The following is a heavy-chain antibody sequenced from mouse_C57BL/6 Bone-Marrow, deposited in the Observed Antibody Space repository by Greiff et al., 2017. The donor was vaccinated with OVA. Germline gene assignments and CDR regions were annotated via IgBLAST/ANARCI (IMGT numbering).Heavy chain of an antibody. CDR3: ARGGYDGAWFAY. V-gene: IGHV1-63*01. CDR2: IYPGGGYT. CDR1: GYTFTNYW. J-gene: IGHJ3*01. D-gene: IGHD2-12*01. Sequence: VQLQQSGAELVRPGTSVKMSCKASGYTFTNYWIGWAKQRPGHGLEWIGDIYPGGGYTNYTEKFKGKATLTADKSSSTAYRQFSSLTSEDSAIYYGARGGYDGAWFAYWGQGTLVTVSA.